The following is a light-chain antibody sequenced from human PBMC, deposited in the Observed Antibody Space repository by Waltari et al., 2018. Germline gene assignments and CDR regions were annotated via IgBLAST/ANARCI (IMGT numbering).Light chain of an antibody. V-gene: IGKV1-5*03. CDR2: KAS. Sequence: DIQMTQSPSTLSASVGDRVTITCRASQSISSWLAWYQQKPGKAPKLLIYKASNLESGVQSRFSGSGSGTEFTLTISSLQPDDFATYYCQQYNSLWTFGQGTKVEIK. CDR1: QSISSW. CDR3: QQYNSLWT. J-gene: IGKJ1*01.